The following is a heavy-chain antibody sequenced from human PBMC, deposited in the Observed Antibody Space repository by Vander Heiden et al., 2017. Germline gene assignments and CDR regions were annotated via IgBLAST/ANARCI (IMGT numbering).Heavy chain of an antibody. Sequence: QVQLVQSGAEVKKPGSSVKVSCKASGGTFSSYAISWVRQAPGQGLEWMGGIIPIFGTANYAQKFQGRVTMTADESTSTAYMELSSLRSEDTAVYYCARAGSGFLELFQSPYYYYGMDVWGQGTTVTVSS. CDR1: GGTFSSYA. CDR2: IIPIFGTA. V-gene: IGHV1-69*01. J-gene: IGHJ6*02. CDR3: ARAGSGFLELFQSPYYYYGMDV. D-gene: IGHD3-3*01.